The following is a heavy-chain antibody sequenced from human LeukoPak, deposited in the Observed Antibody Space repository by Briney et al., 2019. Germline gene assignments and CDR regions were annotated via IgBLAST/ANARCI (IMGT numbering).Heavy chain of an antibody. CDR1: GYTFTSYD. J-gene: IGHJ4*02. D-gene: IGHD6-19*01. V-gene: IGHV1-8*01. CDR3: AREIAVAGSIGVVRGYFDY. Sequence: ASVKVSCKASGYTFTSYDINWVRQATGQGLEWMGWMNPNSGNTGYAQKFQGRVTMTRNTSISTAYMELSSLRSEDTAVHYCAREIAVAGSIGVVRGYFDYWGQGTLVTVSS. CDR2: MNPNSGNT.